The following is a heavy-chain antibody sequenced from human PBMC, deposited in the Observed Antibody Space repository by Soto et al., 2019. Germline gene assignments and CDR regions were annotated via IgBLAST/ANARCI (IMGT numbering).Heavy chain of an antibody. J-gene: IGHJ4*02. V-gene: IGHV3-15*01. Sequence: GGSLRLSCAASGFTFSNAWMSWVRQAPGKGLEWVGRIKSKTDGGTTDYAAPVKGRFTISRDDSKNTLYLQMNSLKTEDTAVYYGTTDWQGIAALGDDYFDYWGQGTLVTVSS. CDR1: GFTFSNAW. CDR3: TTDWQGIAALGDDYFDY. D-gene: IGHD6-13*01. CDR2: IKSKTDGGTT.